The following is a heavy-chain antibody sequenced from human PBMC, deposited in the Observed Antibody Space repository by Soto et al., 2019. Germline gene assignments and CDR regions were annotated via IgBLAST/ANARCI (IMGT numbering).Heavy chain of an antibody. V-gene: IGHV6-1*01. CDR1: GYTVSSSSAA. Sequence: QVQLQQSGPGLVKPSQTLSLTCAISGYTVSSSSAAWTWIRQSPSGGLEWLGRTYYRSTWGNDYAISVKSRITINPDTSNNQFPLHLNSVTPEDTAVYYCARQIAATGTSGTFDYWGQGTLVTVSS. D-gene: IGHD6-13*01. CDR3: ARQIAATGTSGTFDY. J-gene: IGHJ4*02. CDR2: TYYRSTWGN.